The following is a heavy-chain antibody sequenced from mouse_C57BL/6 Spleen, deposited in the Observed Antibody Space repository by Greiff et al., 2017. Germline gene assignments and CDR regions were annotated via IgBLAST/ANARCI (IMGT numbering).Heavy chain of an antibody. Sequence: VKLVESGPELVKPGASVKISCKASGYAFSSSWMNWVKQRPGKGLEWIGRIYPGDGDTNYNGKFKGKATLTADKSSSTAYMQLSSLTSEDSAVYFCARKGDYYGSSCYFDVWGTGTTVTVSS. D-gene: IGHD1-1*01. CDR2: IYPGDGDT. CDR1: GYAFSSSW. V-gene: IGHV1-82*01. J-gene: IGHJ1*03. CDR3: ARKGDYYGSSCYFDV.